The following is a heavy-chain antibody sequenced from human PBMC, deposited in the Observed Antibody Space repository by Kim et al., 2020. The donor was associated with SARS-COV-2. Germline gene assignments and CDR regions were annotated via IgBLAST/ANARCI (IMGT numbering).Heavy chain of an antibody. J-gene: IGHJ6*02. CDR1: GFTFSSYG. D-gene: IGHD3-10*01. CDR2: ISYDGSNK. CDR3: AKDLFWFGESTPYYYYYGMDV. Sequence: GGSLRLSCAASGFTFSSYGMHWVRQAPGKGLEWVAVISYDGSNKYYADSVKGRFTISRDNSKNTLYLQMNSLRAEDTAVYYCAKDLFWFGESTPYYYYYGMDVWGQGTTVTVSS. V-gene: IGHV3-30*18.